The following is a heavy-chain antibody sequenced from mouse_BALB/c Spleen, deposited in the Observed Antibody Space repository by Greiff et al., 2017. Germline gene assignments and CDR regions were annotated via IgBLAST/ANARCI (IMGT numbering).Heavy chain of an antibody. CDR2: ILPGSGST. D-gene: IGHD2-3*01. V-gene: IGHV1-9*01. CDR3: ARGGGYYEDYAMDY. CDR1: GYTFSSYW. J-gene: IGHJ4*01. Sequence: QVQLQQSGAELMKPGASVKISCKATGYTFSSYWIEWVKQRPGHGLEWIGEILPGSGSTNYNEKFKGKATFTADTSSNTAYMQLSSLTSEDSAVYYCARGGGYYEDYAMDYWGQGTSVTVSS.